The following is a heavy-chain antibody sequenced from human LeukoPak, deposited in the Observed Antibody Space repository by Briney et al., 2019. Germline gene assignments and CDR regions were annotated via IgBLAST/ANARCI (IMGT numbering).Heavy chain of an antibody. J-gene: IGHJ4*02. CDR3: GYSGTLNFDY. D-gene: IGHD1-26*01. CDR2: ISSSGNTI. V-gene: IGHV3-48*04. CDR1: GFTFSSYW. Sequence: PGGSLRLSCAASGFTFSSYWMSWVRQAPGKGLEWLSYISSSGNTIYYADSVKGRFTISRDNAKNLLYLQLNSLRAEDTAVYYCGYSGTLNFDYWGQGTLAAVSS.